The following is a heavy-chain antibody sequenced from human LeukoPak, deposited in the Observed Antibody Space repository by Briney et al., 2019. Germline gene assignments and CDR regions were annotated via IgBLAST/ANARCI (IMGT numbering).Heavy chain of an antibody. CDR1: GYSFTSYW. V-gene: IGHV5-10-1*01. D-gene: IGHD1-26*01. CDR3: ARRGYDSGSYFNY. J-gene: IGHJ4*02. Sequence: PGESLRISCKGSGYSFTSYWISWVRQMPGKGLEWMGRIDPGDSETNYSPSLQGHVTISADKSISTAYLQWSSLKASDTAMYYCARRGYDSGSYFNYWGQGTLVTVSS. CDR2: IDPGDSET.